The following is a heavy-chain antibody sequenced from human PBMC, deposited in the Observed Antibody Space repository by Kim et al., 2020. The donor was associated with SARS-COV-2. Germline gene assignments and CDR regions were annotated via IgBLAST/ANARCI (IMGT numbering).Heavy chain of an antibody. CDR2: IIPIFGTA. CDR3: ARLRGGDNYYYYYGMDV. J-gene: IGHJ6*02. CDR1: GGTFSSYA. D-gene: IGHD3-10*01. V-gene: IGHV1-69*13. Sequence: SVKVSCKASGGTFSSYAISWVRQAPGQGLEWMGGIIPIFGTANYAQKFQGRVTITADESTSTAYMELGSLRSEDTAVYYCARLRGGDNYYYYYGMDVWGQGTTVTVSS.